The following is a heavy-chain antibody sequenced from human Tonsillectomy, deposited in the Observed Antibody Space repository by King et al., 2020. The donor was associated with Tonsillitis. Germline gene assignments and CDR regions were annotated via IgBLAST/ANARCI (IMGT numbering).Heavy chain of an antibody. CDR2: IYYSGNT. CDR1: GGPISSGGYS. V-gene: IGHV4-30-4*07. Sequence: QLQESGPGLVKPSQTLSLTCAVSGGPISSGGYSWSWIRQPPGKGLEWIGYIYYSGNTYYNPSLKSRVTISVDTSKNQFSLKLSSVTAADTAVYYCARLNTAMSDYYFDYWGQGTLVTVSS. CDR3: ARLNTAMSDYYFDY. J-gene: IGHJ4*02. D-gene: IGHD4-17*01.